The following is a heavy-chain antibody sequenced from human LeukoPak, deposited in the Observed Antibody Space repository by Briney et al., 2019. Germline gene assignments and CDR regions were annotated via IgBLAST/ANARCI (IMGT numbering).Heavy chain of an antibody. CDR1: GGSISSYH. CDR3: ARGSSGYSSSWYLGGAFDI. Sequence: SETLSLTCTVSGGSISSYHWSWIRQPPGKGLEWIGYIYYSGSTNYNPSLKSRVTISVDTSKNQFSLKLSSVTAADTAVYYCARGSSGYSSSWYLGGAFDIWGQGTMVTVSS. D-gene: IGHD6-13*01. CDR2: IYYSGST. V-gene: IGHV4-59*01. J-gene: IGHJ3*02.